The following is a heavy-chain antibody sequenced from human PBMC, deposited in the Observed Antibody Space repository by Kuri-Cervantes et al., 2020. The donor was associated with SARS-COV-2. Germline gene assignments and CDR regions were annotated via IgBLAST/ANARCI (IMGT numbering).Heavy chain of an antibody. Sequence: GESLKISCAASGFTFDDYGMSWVRQAPGKGLEWVSGINWNGGSTGYADSVKGRFTISRDNAKNTLYLQMNSLGPEDTAVYYCAKDDGGSFGLFDNWGQGILVTVSS. CDR1: GFTFDDYG. J-gene: IGHJ4*02. CDR3: AKDDGGSFGLFDN. D-gene: IGHD1-26*01. V-gene: IGHV3-20*04. CDR2: INWNGGST.